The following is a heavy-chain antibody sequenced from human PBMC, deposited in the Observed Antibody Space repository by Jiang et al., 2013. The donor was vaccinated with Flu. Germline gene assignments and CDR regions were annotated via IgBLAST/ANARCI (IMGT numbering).Heavy chain of an antibody. CDR2: MYYSGST. J-gene: IGHJ6*02. V-gene: IGHV4-59*01. CDR1: GGSISSYY. Sequence: GSGLVKPSETLSLTCTVSGGSISSYYWSWIRQPPGKGLEWIGYMYYSGSTNYNPSLKSRVTISVDTSKNQFSLKLRSVTAADTAVYYCARVMGREWGSRWYGDYYYGMDVWGQGTTVTVSS. D-gene: IGHD6-13*01. CDR3: ARVMGREWGSRWYGDYYYGMDV.